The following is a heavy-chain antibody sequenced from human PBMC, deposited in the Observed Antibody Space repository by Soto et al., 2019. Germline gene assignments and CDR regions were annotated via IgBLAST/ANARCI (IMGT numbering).Heavy chain of an antibody. V-gene: IGHV4-34*01. CDR3: ARGPPGSYGFFDY. D-gene: IGHD1-26*01. CDR2: INHSGST. CDR1: GGSFSGYY. Sequence: QVQLQQWGAGLLKPSETLSLTCAVYGGSFSGYYWSWIRQPPGKGLEWIGKINHSGSTNYNPSLTSRVTISVDTSKNQSSLKLNSVTAADTAVYYCARGPPGSYGFFDYWGQGTLVTVSS. J-gene: IGHJ4*02.